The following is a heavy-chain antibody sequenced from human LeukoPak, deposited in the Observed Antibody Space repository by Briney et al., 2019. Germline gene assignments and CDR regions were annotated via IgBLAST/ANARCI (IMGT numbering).Heavy chain of an antibody. CDR3: ARAVQMATIPPGY. Sequence: GGSLRLSCAASGFTFSSYGMHWVRQAPSKGLEWVAVIWYDGSNKYYADSVKGRFTISRDNSKNTLYLQMNSLRAEDTAVYYCARAVQMATIPPGYWGQGTLVTVSS. CDR2: IWYDGSNK. V-gene: IGHV3-33*01. CDR1: GFTFSSYG. J-gene: IGHJ4*02. D-gene: IGHD5-12*01.